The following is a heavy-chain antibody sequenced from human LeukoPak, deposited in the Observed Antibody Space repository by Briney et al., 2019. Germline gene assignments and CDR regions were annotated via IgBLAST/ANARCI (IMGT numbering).Heavy chain of an antibody. CDR2: IYTSGST. V-gene: IGHV4-39*07. Sequence: SETLSLTCTVSGGSISSSSYYWVWIRQPPGKGLEWIGRIYTSGSTNYNPSLKSRVTMSVDTSKNQFSLKLSSVTAADTAVYYCARDYVVPAALYSFNWFDPWGQGTLVTVSS. J-gene: IGHJ5*02. D-gene: IGHD2-2*01. CDR3: ARDYVVPAALYSFNWFDP. CDR1: GGSISSSSYY.